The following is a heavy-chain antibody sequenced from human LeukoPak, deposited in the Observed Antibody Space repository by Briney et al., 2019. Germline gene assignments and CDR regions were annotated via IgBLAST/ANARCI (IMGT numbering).Heavy chain of an antibody. J-gene: IGHJ4*02. V-gene: IGHV1-8*01. Sequence: GASVKVSCKASGYTFTSYDINWVRQATGQGLEWMGWMNPNSGNTGYAQKFQGGVTMTRNTSISTAYMELSSLRSEDTAVYYCARGLITMGSPRPYWGQGTLVTVSS. CDR3: ARGLITMGSPRPY. CDR2: MNPNSGNT. CDR1: GYTFTSYD. D-gene: IGHD3-10*01.